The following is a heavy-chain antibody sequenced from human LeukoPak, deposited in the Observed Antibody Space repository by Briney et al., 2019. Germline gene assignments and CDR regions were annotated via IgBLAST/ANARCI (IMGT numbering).Heavy chain of an antibody. J-gene: IGHJ4*02. Sequence: ASVKVSCKASGYAFTSYYMHWVRQAPGQGLEWMGIINPSGGSTSYAQKFQGRVTMTRDTSTSTVYMELSSLRSEDTAVYYCARDKVWYSSSWYLDYWGQGTLVTVSS. CDR1: GYAFTSYY. D-gene: IGHD6-13*01. V-gene: IGHV1-46*01. CDR2: INPSGGST. CDR3: ARDKVWYSSSWYLDY.